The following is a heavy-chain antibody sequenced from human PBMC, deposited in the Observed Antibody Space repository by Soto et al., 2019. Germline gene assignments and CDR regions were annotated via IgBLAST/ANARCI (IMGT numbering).Heavy chain of an antibody. CDR3: ARTPRY. J-gene: IGHJ4*02. D-gene: IGHD2-15*01. CDR2: IYYSGTT. Sequence: QVQLQESGPGLVKPSQTLSLTCTVSGGSISSGGYYWSWIPQHPGKGVEWIGYIYYSGTTYYNPAPKGRATISIDTSKNQFSLKLSSVTAADTAVYSCARTPRYWGQGPLVTVSS. V-gene: IGHV4-31*03. CDR1: GGSISSGGYY.